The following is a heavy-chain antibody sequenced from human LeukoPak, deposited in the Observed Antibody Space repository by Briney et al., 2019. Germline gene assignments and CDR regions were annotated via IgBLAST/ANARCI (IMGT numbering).Heavy chain of an antibody. CDR1: GYTFTSYG. CDR2: ISAYNGNT. J-gene: IGHJ5*02. CDR3: ASSRSYDWDNWFDP. V-gene: IGHV1-18*01. D-gene: IGHD3-9*01. Sequence: ASVKVSCKASGYTFTSYGISWVRQAPEQGLEWMGWISAYNGNTNYAQKLQGRVTMTTDTSTSTAYMELRSLRSDDTAVYYCASSRSYDWDNWFDPWGQGTLVTVSS.